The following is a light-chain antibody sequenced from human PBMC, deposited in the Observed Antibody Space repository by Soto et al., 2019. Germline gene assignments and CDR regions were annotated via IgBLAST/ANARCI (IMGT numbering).Light chain of an antibody. V-gene: IGKV1-12*02. J-gene: IGKJ1*01. CDR2: AAS. Sequence: DIQMTQAPSSVSGSVGDRVTITCRAILAISSWLAWYQQKPGRAPNLLIYAASSLQSGVPSRFSGSGSGTDFTLTISSLQPEDVATYYCQQSYSTLWTFGRGTKVDI. CDR1: LAISSW. CDR3: QQSYSTLWT.